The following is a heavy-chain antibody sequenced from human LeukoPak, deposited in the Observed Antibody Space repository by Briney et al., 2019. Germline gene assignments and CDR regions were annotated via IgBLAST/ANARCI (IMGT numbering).Heavy chain of an antibody. CDR3: AKDRVAVAGPGDY. Sequence: GGSLRLSCSASGFNFSIYAMHWVRQAPGKGLEWVAFIRYDGSNKYYADSVKGRFTISRDNSKNTLYLQMNSLRAEDTAVYYCAKDRVAVAGPGDYWGQGTLVTVSS. CDR2: IRYDGSNK. V-gene: IGHV3-30*02. D-gene: IGHD6-19*01. J-gene: IGHJ4*02. CDR1: GFNFSIYA.